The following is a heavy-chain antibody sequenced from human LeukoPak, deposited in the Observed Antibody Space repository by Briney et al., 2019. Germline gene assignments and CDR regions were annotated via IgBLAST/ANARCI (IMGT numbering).Heavy chain of an antibody. CDR3: AREGRDSSGYRYFQH. Sequence: TSGTLSLTCAVSGGSISSSNWWSWVRQPPGKGLEWIGEIYHSGSTNYNPSLKSRVTISVDKSKNQFSLKLSSVTAADTAVYYCAREGRDSSGYRYFQHWGQGTLVTVSS. J-gene: IGHJ1*01. D-gene: IGHD3-22*01. CDR2: IYHSGST. CDR1: GGSISSSNW. V-gene: IGHV4-4*02.